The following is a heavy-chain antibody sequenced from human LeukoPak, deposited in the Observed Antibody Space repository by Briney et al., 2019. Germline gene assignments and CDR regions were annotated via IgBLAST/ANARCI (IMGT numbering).Heavy chain of an antibody. J-gene: IGHJ6*03. V-gene: IGHV3-21*01. CDR3: ARDPIGGLYYHYMDV. CDR2: ISSSSSYI. Sequence: GGSLRLSCAASGFTFSSYSMSWVRQAPGKGLEWVSSISSSSSYIYYADSVKGRFTISRDNAKNSLYLQMDSLRAEDTAVYYCARDPIGGLYYHYMDVWGKGTTVTVSS. CDR1: GFTFSSYS. D-gene: IGHD4-23*01.